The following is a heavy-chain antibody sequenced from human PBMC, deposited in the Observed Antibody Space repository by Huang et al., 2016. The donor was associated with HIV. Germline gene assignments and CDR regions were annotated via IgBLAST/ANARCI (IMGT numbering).Heavy chain of an antibody. CDR3: ARGRGTSWSFFDT. D-gene: IGHD2-2*01. V-gene: IGHV4-34*01. Sequence: QVRLDQWGAGLLKPSETLTLTCAVSGDSLSGFFWSWIRQSPGRGLAWICEITQSGRTNYKPSLKSRVTIAIATSKKQFSLKLKSVTADDTSTYYCARGRGTSWSFFDTWGQGSFVTVSS. CDR2: ITQSGRT. CDR1: GDSLSGFF. J-gene: IGHJ5*02.